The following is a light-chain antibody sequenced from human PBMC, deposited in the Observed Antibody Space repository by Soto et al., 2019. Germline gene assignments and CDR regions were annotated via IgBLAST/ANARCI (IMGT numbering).Light chain of an antibody. CDR2: GAS. J-gene: IGKJ2*01. V-gene: IGKV3-20*01. CDR3: QQYGNSPQMST. CDR1: QRVTSNY. Sequence: EIVLTQSPGTLSLSPGERATLSCRASQRVTSNYLAWYQQKPGQAPRLLFYGASTRATGIPDRFSGSGSGTYFPLTITRLEPEDFAVYYCQQYGNSPQMSTFGQGPKLEIK.